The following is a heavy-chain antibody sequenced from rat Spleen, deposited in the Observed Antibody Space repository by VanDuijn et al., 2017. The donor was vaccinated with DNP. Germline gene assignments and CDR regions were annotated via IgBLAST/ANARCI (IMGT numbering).Heavy chain of an antibody. CDR3: GRLPYSSAFGYYIVDA. CDR1: GFTFNNYW. CDR2: ITTSGDST. J-gene: IGHJ4*01. Sequence: EVQLVGSGGGLVQPGRSLKVSCVVSGFTFNNYWMTWIRQVPGKGLEWVASITTSGDSTYSPDSVKGRFTISRDNAKSTLYLQMDSLRSEDTATYYCGRLPYSSAFGYYIVDAWGQGISVTVSS. V-gene: IGHV5-31*01. D-gene: IGHD4-3*01.